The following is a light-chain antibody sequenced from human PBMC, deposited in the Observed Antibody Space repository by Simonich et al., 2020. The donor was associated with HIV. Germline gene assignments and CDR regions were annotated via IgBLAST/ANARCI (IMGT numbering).Light chain of an antibody. Sequence: DIQMTQSPSSLSASVGDRVTITCRTSQSISNYLNWNQQKPGKAPKLLIYAASNLQSGVPSRFSCSGSGTDFTLTISSLQTEDFATYYCQQSYSSLSYTFGLGTKLEIK. J-gene: IGKJ2*01. CDR2: AAS. CDR1: QSISNY. CDR3: QQSYSSLSYT. V-gene: IGKV1-39*01.